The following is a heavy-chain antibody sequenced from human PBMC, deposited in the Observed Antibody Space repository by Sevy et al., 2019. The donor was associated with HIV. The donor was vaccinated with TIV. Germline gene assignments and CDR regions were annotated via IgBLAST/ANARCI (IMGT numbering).Heavy chain of an antibody. Sequence: GPSVKVSCKASGDTFTNNYIHWVRQAPGQGLEWMGMVDPSAGNTTYAQKFQGRVTMTRVTSTSILYMDLSSLRSEDTAVYYCVRADPDQHFDSWGQGTLVTVSS. CDR1: GDTFTNNY. CDR2: VDPSAGNT. V-gene: IGHV1-46*01. CDR3: VRADPDQHFDS. J-gene: IGHJ4*02.